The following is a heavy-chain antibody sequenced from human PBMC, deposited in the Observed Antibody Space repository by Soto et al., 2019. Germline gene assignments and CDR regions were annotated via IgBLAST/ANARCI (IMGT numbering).Heavy chain of an antibody. CDR1: GYTVTSNY. D-gene: IGHD5-18*01. J-gene: IGHJ4*02. CDR3: ARRERGYSYY. V-gene: IGHV1-46*01. Sequence: QVQLVQSGAEEKEPGASVKVSCKASGYTVTSNYIQWVRQAPGQGLEWMGVINPSDGGTTYTQKFQGRITMTRETSTSTFYMQLYSLRSEDTAVYYCARRERGYSYYWGQRTLVTVAS. CDR2: INPSDGGT.